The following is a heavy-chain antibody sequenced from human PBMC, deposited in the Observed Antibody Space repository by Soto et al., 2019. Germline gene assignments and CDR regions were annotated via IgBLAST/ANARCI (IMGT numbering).Heavy chain of an antibody. J-gene: IGHJ4*02. Sequence: QVQLVQSGAEVKKPGSSVKVSCKASGGTFSSYTISWVRQAPGQGLEWMGRIIPILGIANYAQKFQGRVTITADKSTSTAYMELSSLRSEDTAVYYCASGWDYGGRWGPFDSWGQGTLVTVSS. CDR1: GGTFSSYT. CDR3: ASGWDYGGRWGPFDS. D-gene: IGHD4-17*01. V-gene: IGHV1-69*02. CDR2: IIPILGIA.